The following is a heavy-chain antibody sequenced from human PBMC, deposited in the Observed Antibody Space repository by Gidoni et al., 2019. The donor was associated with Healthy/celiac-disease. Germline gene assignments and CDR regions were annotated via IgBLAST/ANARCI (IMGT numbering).Heavy chain of an antibody. Sequence: QVQLQESGPGLVKPSQTLSLTCTVSGGSICSGGYYWSWIRQHPGKGLEWIGYIYYSGSTYYNPSLKSRVTISVDTSKNQFSLKLSSVTAADTAVYYCARAPPRYYDFWSGSDAFDIWGQGTMVTVSS. CDR2: IYYSGST. CDR1: GGSICSGGYY. V-gene: IGHV4-31*03. J-gene: IGHJ3*02. D-gene: IGHD3-3*01. CDR3: ARAPPRYYDFWSGSDAFDI.